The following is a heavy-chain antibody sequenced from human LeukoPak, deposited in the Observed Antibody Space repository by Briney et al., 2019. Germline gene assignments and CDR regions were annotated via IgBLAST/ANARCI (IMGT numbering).Heavy chain of an antibody. Sequence: SGGSLRLSCAASGFTFSSYWMSWVRQSPGKGLEWVANINPDGSEKYFMDSVKGRFTISRDNAKNALYLEMNSLRAEDTAEYFCARERMYSGSGSTYPYYDYWGQGTLVTVSS. CDR1: GFTFSSYW. J-gene: IGHJ4*02. D-gene: IGHD3-10*01. CDR3: ARERMYSGSGSTYPYYDY. CDR2: INPDGSEK. V-gene: IGHV3-7*01.